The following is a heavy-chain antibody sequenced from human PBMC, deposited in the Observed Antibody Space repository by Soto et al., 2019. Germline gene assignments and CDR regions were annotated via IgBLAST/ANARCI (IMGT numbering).Heavy chain of an antibody. V-gene: IGHV1-18*01. Sequence: QIQLEQSGGEVKKPGASVKVSCKASGYTFTTYGIYWVRQAPGQGLEWMGWISAYNDNTHYAQNLQGRVTMTTDTSTNTAYMELRSLRSDDTAVYYCARGTASKAPFYYYYGLDVWGQGTTVTVSS. CDR2: ISAYNDNT. CDR3: ARGTASKAPFYYYYGLDV. J-gene: IGHJ6*02. CDR1: GYTFTTYG. D-gene: IGHD4-4*01.